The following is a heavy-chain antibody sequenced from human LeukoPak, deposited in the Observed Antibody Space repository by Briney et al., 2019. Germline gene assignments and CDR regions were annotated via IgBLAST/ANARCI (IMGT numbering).Heavy chain of an antibody. D-gene: IGHD5-12*01. V-gene: IGHV4-31*03. CDR3: ARVGLYSGYDSGS. CDR2: IYYSGST. Sequence: PSQTLSLTCTVSGGSISSGGYYWSWIRQXXXXXXXXIGYIYYSGSTYYNPSLKSRVTISVDTSKNQFSLKLSSVTAADTAVYYCARVGLYSGYDSGSWGQGTMVTVSS. J-gene: IGHJ3*01. CDR1: GGSISSGGYY.